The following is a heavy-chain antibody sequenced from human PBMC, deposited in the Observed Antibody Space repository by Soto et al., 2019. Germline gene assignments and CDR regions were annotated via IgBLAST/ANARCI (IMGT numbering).Heavy chain of an antibody. CDR2: IYPGDSDT. CDR3: ARRSLLLGYCSSTSCYTLFDY. CDR1: GYSFTSYW. Sequence: GESLKISCKGSGYSFTSYWIGWVRQMPGKGLEWMGIIYPGDSDTRYSPSFQGQVTISADKSISTVYLQWSSLKASDTAMYYCARRSLLLGYCSSTSCYTLFDYWGQGTLVTVSS. V-gene: IGHV5-51*01. D-gene: IGHD2-2*02. J-gene: IGHJ4*02.